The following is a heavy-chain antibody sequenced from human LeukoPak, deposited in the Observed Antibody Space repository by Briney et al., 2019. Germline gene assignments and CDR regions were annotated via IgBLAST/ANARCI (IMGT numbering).Heavy chain of an antibody. CDR3: ARPSRAYRSSEYFQH. CDR1: VYTFSSYE. D-gene: IGHD6-13*01. CDR2: ISSSGSTI. Sequence: GGSLRLSCAASVYTFSSYEMNGVREVPGKGLEWISYISSSGSTIYFADSVKGRFTISRDNAKNSLYLQMNSLRAEDTAVYYCARPSRAYRSSEYFQHWGQGTLVIVSS. V-gene: IGHV3-48*03. J-gene: IGHJ1*01.